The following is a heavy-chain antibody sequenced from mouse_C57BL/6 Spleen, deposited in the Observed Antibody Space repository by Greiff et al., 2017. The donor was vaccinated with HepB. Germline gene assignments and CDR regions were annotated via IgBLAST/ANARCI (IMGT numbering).Heavy chain of an antibody. CDR2: IRNKANNHAT. D-gene: IGHD1-1*01. V-gene: IGHV6-6*01. CDR1: GFTFSDAW. CDR3: TLTTVVATCWYFDV. Sequence: DVMLVESGGGLVQPGGSMKLSCAASGFTFSDAWMDWVRQSPEKGLEWVAEIRNKANNHATYYAESVKGRFTITRDDSKSSVYLQMNSSRAEDTGIYYCTLTTVVATCWYFDVWGTGTTVTVSS. J-gene: IGHJ1*03.